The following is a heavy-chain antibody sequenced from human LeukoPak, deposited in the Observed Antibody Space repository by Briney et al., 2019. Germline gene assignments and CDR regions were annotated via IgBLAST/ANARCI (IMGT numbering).Heavy chain of an antibody. CDR2: IYYSGST. CDR3: VRSGIAADYFDY. CDR1: GGSISSYY. J-gene: IGHJ4*02. V-gene: IGHV4-59*01. Sequence: SETLSLTCTVSGGSISSYYWSWIRQPPGKGLEWIGYIYYSGSTNYNPSLKSRVTISVDTSKNQFSLKLSSVTAADMAVYYCVRSGIAADYFDYWGQGTLVTVSS. D-gene: IGHD6-13*01.